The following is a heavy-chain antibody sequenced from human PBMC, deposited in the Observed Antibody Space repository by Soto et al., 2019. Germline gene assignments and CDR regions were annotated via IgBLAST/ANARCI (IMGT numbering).Heavy chain of an antibody. CDR3: AGGGIVPAATYYYYYGMDV. Sequence: QVQLVQSGAEVKKPGASVKVSCKASGYTFTSYDINWVRQATGQGLEWMGWMNPNSGNTGYAQKFQGRVTMTRNTSISTAYMELSSLRSEDTAVYYCAGGGIVPAATYYYYYGMDVWGQGTTVTVSS. CDR1: GYTFTSYD. CDR2: MNPNSGNT. J-gene: IGHJ6*02. D-gene: IGHD2-2*01. V-gene: IGHV1-8*01.